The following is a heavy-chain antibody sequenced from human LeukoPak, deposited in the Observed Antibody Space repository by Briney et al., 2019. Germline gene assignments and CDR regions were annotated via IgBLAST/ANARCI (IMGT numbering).Heavy chain of an antibody. CDR2: INHSGST. CDR3: ARGSGNYYDSSGYYPPGFDY. CDR1: GGSFSGYY. Sequence: PSETLSLTCAVYGGSFSGYYWSWIRQPPGKGLEWIGEINHSGSTNYNPSLKSRVTISVDKSKNQFSLKLSSVTAADTAVYYCARGSGNYYDSSGYYPPGFDYWGQGTLVTVSS. D-gene: IGHD3-22*01. V-gene: IGHV4-34*01. J-gene: IGHJ4*02.